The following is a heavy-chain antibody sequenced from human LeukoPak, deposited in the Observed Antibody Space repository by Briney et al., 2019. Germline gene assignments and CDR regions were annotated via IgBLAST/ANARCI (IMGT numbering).Heavy chain of an antibody. CDR1: GFTFSDYG. J-gene: IGHJ4*02. Sequence: PGGSLRLSCAASGFTFSDYGMNWVRQAPGKGLEWVSCISSSSYTYYADSVKGRFTVSRDNAKNSLYLQMNSLRAEDTAVYYCARGGGYCSSTSCLYFDYWGQGTLVTVSS. D-gene: IGHD2-2*01. CDR2: ISSSSYT. CDR3: ARGGGYCSSTSCLYFDY. V-gene: IGHV3-69-1*01.